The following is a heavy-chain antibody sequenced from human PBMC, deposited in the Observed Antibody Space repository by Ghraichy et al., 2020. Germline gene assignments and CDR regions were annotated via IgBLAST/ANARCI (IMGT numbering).Heavy chain of an antibody. Sequence: GGSLRLSCVVSGVSFSTYGMSWVRQAPGEGLEWVSGNYGSGDNTYYADSVKGRFSISRDSSKNTLYLPMNNLRSDDTALYYCPKDSRWVSVYWGQGTLVT. CDR2: NYGSGDNT. V-gene: IGHV3-23*01. D-gene: IGHD6-19*01. CDR3: PKDSRWVSVY. J-gene: IGHJ4*02. CDR1: GVSFSTYG.